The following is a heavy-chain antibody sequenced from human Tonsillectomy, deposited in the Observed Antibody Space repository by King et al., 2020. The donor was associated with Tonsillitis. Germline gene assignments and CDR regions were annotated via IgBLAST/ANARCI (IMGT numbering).Heavy chain of an antibody. CDR1: GFTFDDYT. CDR2: ISWDGGST. D-gene: IGHD6-19*01. V-gene: IGHV3-43*01. CDR3: AKAQYRTVSRGRPYSSGWSGVDY. J-gene: IGHJ4*02. Sequence: VQLVESGGVVVQPGGSLRLSCAASGFTFDDYTMHWVRQAPGKGLEWVSLISWDGGSTYYADSVKGRFTISRDNSKNSLYLQMNSLRTEDTALYYCAKAQYRTVSRGRPYSSGWSGVDYWGQGTLVTVSS.